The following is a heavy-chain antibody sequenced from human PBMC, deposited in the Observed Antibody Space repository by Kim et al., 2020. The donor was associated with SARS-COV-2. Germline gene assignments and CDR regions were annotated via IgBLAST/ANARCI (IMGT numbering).Heavy chain of an antibody. CDR1: GGTFSSYT. CDR2: IIPILGIA. Sequence: SVKVSCKASGGTFSSYTISWVRQAPGQGHEWMGRIIPILGIANYAQKFQGRVTITADKSTSTAYMELSSLRSEDTAVYYCARDPMHCTNGVCYTDFDYWGQGTLVTVSS. V-gene: IGHV1-69*04. J-gene: IGHJ4*02. CDR3: ARDPMHCTNGVCYTDFDY. D-gene: IGHD2-8*01.